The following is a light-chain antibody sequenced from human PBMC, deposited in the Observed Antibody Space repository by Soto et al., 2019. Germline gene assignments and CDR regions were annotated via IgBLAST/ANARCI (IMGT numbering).Light chain of an antibody. Sequence: ETVMTQSPVTLSVSPGDTATLSCRASQRVSNHFAWYQQKPGQAPRLLIYAESTRAAGVPVRFSGSGSGTDLTLTISRLEPEDFAVYYCQKYGSSPWTCGQGTKVDIK. J-gene: IGKJ1*01. CDR2: AES. V-gene: IGKV3-20*01. CDR1: QRVSNH. CDR3: QKYGSSPWT.